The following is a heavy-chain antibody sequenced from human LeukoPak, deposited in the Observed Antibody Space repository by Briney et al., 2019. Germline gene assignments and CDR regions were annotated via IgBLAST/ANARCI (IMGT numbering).Heavy chain of an antibody. D-gene: IGHD6-13*01. Sequence: GGSLRLSCAASGFTFSSYAMGWVRQAPGKGLEWVSAVSGSGGSTYYADSVKGRFTISRDNSKNTLYLQMNSLRAEDTAVYYCAKVVAGYSSSWIPPYFDYWGQGTLVTVSS. CDR3: AKVVAGYSSSWIPPYFDY. CDR1: GFTFSSYA. J-gene: IGHJ4*02. V-gene: IGHV3-23*01. CDR2: VSGSGGST.